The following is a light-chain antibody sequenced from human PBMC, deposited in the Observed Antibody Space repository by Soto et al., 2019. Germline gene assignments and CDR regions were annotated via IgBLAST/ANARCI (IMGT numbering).Light chain of an antibody. CDR3: QQYQTATRM. Sequence: EIVLTQCPGTLSLSPGGSATRSCRTRPTTGGKYLAWSQQRPGLAPRLXXYGXSRRATGSPDRFRGSGSGTDFTLTISRLEPEYLAAYYCQQYQTATRMFGQGTKVDIK. CDR2: GXS. CDR1: PTTGGKY. J-gene: IGKJ1*01. V-gene: IGKV3-20*01.